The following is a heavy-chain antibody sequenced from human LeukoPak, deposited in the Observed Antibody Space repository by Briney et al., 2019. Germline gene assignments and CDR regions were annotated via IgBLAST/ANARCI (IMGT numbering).Heavy chain of an antibody. CDR2: INHSGST. CDR3: ARLSGFGSSAY. D-gene: IGHD2-2*01. V-gene: IGHV4-34*01. Sequence: NPSETLSLTCAVYGGSFSGYYWSWIRQPPGKGREWIGEINHSGSTNYNPSLKSRVTISVDTSKNQFSLKLSSVTAADTAVYYCARLSGFGSSAYWGQGTLVTVSS. CDR1: GGSFSGYY. J-gene: IGHJ4*02.